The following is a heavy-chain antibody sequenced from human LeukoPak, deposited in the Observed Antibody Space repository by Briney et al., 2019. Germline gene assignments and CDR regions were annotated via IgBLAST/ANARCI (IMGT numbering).Heavy chain of an antibody. V-gene: IGHV1-18*01. D-gene: IGHD6-19*01. CDR3: ARDKDMGAVAGTFDF. CDR1: GYTFTNFG. Sequence: VSSVKVSCKASGYTFTNFGFSWVRQAPGQGHESMGWISAYNGHTNYAHKFQGRVTMTTDTSTSTAYMELRSLRSDDTAVYYCARDKDMGAVAGTFDFWGQGTLVTVSS. J-gene: IGHJ4*02. CDR2: ISAYNGHT.